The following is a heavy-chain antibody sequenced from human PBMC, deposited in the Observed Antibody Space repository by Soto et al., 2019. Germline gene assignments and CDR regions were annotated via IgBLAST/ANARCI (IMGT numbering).Heavy chain of an antibody. Sequence: GXSLRLSCAASGFTFRSYAMKWVRQAPGKGLEWASSXGGSGXSTYYAASVKGXFTISRDXXKNTLYLKMNSLTDEDTAVYYCAKRATGTDFDYWGKGTLVTVYS. D-gene: IGHD1-1*01. CDR3: AKRATGTDFDY. CDR1: GFTFRSYA. J-gene: IGHJ4*02. V-gene: IGHV3-23*01. CDR2: XGGSGXST.